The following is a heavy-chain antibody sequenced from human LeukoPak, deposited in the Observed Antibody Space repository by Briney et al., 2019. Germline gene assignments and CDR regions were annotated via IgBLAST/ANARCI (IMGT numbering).Heavy chain of an antibody. CDR3: AKHAGYDSYYALDV. CDR1: GFTFSSYT. Sequence: GGSLRLSCAASGFTFSSYTMSWVRQAPGKGLEWVSTITTSDGNTYYADSVKGRFTVSRDNSKNTLFLQMNSLRAEDTAVFYCAKHAGYDSYYALDVWGQGTTVTVSS. CDR2: ITTSDGNT. J-gene: IGHJ6*02. D-gene: IGHD6-13*01. V-gene: IGHV3-23*01.